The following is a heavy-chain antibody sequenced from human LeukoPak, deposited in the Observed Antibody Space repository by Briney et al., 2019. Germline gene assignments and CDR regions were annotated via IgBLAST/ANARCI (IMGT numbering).Heavy chain of an antibody. CDR2: IIPIFGTA. CDR3: ARDRVRFITMVRGGYYYGMDV. V-gene: IGHV1-69*13. D-gene: IGHD3-10*01. Sequence: GASVKVSCKASGGTFSSYAISWVRQAPGQGLEWMGGIIPIFGTANYAQKFQGRVTITADESPSTAYMELSSMRSEDTAVYYCARDRVRFITMVRGGYYYGMDVWGKGTTVTVSS. J-gene: IGHJ6*04. CDR1: GGTFSSYA.